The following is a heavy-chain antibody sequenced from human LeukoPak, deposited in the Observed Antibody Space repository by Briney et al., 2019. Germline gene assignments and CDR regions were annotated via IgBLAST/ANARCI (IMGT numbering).Heavy chain of an antibody. J-gene: IGHJ3*02. CDR1: GYTFTGYY. CDR3: ARDHDYVWGSYRLRAFDI. Sequence: GASVKVSCKASGYTFTGYYMHWVRQAPGQGLEWMGWINPNSGGTNYAQKFQGRVTMTRDTSISTAYMELSRLRSDDTAVYYCARDHDYVWGSYRLRAFDIWGQGTMVTVSS. D-gene: IGHD3-16*02. V-gene: IGHV1-2*02. CDR2: INPNSGGT.